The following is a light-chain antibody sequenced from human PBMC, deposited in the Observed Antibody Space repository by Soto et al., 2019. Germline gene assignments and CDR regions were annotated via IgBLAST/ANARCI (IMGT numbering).Light chain of an antibody. CDR3: QQYNKWPLT. CDR2: SAS. CDR1: QSVNNN. V-gene: IGKV3-15*01. J-gene: IGKJ3*01. Sequence: EIVVTQSPGTLSFSPGERATLSRTASQSVNNNVAWYQQKPGHTPRLLIYSASIGATGTPARFSGSGSGSDFTLTISSLQSEDFAVYYCQQYNKWPLTFGPGTKVDIK.